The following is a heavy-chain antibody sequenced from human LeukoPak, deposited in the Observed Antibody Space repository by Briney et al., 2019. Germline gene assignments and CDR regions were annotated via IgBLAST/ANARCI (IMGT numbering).Heavy chain of an antibody. CDR2: IYYSGST. CDR3: ARELYGSGSSQDY. J-gene: IGHJ4*02. D-gene: IGHD3-10*01. CDR1: GGSISSSNW. Sequence: SETLSLTCAVSGGSISSSNWWSWIRQPPGKGLEWIGYIYYSGSTYYNPSLKSRVTISVDTSKNQFSLKLSSVTAADTAVYYCARELYGSGSSQDYWGQGTLVTVSS. V-gene: IGHV4-30-4*01.